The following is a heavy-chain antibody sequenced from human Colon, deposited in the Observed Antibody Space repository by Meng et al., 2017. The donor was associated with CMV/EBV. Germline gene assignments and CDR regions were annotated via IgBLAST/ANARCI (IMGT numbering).Heavy chain of an antibody. CDR2: IYSGGSST. CDR3: AKDDY. Sequence: GGSLRLSCATSGFTFSDYYMSWIRQAPGKGLEWVSVIYSGGSSTYYADSVKGRFTISRDNSKNTLYLQMNSLRAEDTAVYYCAKDDYWGQGTLVTVSS. CDR1: GFTFSDYY. V-gene: IGHV3-23*03. J-gene: IGHJ4*02.